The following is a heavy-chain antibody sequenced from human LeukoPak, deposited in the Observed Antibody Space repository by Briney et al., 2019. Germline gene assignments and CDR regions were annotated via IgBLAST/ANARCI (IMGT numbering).Heavy chain of an antibody. Sequence: ASVTVSCKASGYTFTSYGISWVRQAPGQGLEWMGWISAYNGNTNYAQKLQDRVTMTTDTSTTTAYMEVRSLRSDDTAVYYCARDRYVHMVRGVIKLDYWGQGTLVTVSS. J-gene: IGHJ4*02. CDR2: ISAYNGNT. CDR3: ARDRYVHMVRGVIKLDY. CDR1: GYTFTSYG. D-gene: IGHD3-10*01. V-gene: IGHV1-18*01.